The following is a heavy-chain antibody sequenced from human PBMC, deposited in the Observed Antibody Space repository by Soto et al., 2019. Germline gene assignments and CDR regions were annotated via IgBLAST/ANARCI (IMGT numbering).Heavy chain of an antibody. V-gene: IGHV1-46*03. D-gene: IGHD5-12*01. J-gene: IGHJ5*02. CDR1: GYTFTSYY. CDR2: INPSGGST. CDR3: ARPQYSGYDWHWFDP. Sequence: ASVKVSCKASGYTFTSYYMHWVRQAPGQGLEWMGIINPSGGSTSYAQKFQGRVTMTRDTSTSTVYMELSSLRSEDTAVYYCARPQYSGYDWHWFDPWGQGTLVTVSS.